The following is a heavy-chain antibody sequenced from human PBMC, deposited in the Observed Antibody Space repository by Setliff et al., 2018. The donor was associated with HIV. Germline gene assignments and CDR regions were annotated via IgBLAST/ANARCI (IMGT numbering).Heavy chain of an antibody. V-gene: IGHV4-39*07. D-gene: IGHD6-13*01. J-gene: IGHJ5*02. CDR3: ARIGSGWSVGWFDP. CDR1: GGSISSRNFY. Sequence: SETLSLTCTVSGGSISSRNFYWGWIRQPPGKGLEWIGSIAYTGSGYYNSSLKSRVTISVDTSKNQFSLRLRSVTAADTAVYYCARIGSGWSVGWFDPWGQGTLVTVSS. CDR2: IAYTGSG.